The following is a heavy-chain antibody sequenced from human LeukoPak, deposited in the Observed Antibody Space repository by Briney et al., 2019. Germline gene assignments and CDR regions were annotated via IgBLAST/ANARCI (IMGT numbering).Heavy chain of an antibody. CDR2: IPYDGSNK. CDR1: GFTFSTYA. Sequence: GGSLRLSCAASGFTFSTYAMHWVRQAPGKGLEWVAVIPYDGSNKYYADSVKGRFTISRENSKNRLYLQMNSLRAEDTAVYYCARGGSYLSAFDIWGQGTMVTVSS. D-gene: IGHD1-26*01. J-gene: IGHJ3*02. CDR3: ARGGSYLSAFDI. V-gene: IGHV3-30*04.